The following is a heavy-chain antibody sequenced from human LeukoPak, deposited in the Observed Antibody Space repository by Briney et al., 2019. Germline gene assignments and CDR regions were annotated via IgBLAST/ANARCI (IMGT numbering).Heavy chain of an antibody. Sequence: SETLSLTCAVYGGSFSGYYWSWIRQPPGKGLEWIGEINHSGSTNYNPSLKSRVTLSVDTSKNQFSLKLSSVTAADTAVYYCARGFRGYSYGPGAPFDYWGQGTLVTVSS. V-gene: IGHV4-34*01. CDR3: ARGFRGYSYGPGAPFDY. CDR2: INHSGST. J-gene: IGHJ4*02. D-gene: IGHD5-18*01. CDR1: GGSFSGYY.